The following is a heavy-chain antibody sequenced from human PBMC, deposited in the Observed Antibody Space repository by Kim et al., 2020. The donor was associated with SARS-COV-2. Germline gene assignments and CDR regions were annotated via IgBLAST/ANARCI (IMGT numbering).Heavy chain of an antibody. V-gene: IGHV5-10-1*01. Sequence: YTNYSPSFQCHVTISADKSISTAYLQWSSLKASDTAMYYCARLRGDYIAWGQGTLVTVSS. CDR3: ARLRGDYIA. CDR2: YT. D-gene: IGHD4-17*01. J-gene: IGHJ4*02.